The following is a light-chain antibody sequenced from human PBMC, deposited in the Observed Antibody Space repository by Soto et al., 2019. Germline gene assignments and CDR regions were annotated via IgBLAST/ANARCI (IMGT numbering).Light chain of an antibody. Sequence: QSALTQPASVSGSPGQSITISCTGPSSDVGTYNLVSWYQQHPDKAPKVILYEVSNRPSGVSNRFSGSKSGNTASLTISGLQAEDEADYYCSSYTSSSTPVFGGGTKLTVL. CDR3: SSYTSSSTPV. J-gene: IGLJ3*02. CDR1: SSDVGTYNL. V-gene: IGLV2-14*02. CDR2: EVS.